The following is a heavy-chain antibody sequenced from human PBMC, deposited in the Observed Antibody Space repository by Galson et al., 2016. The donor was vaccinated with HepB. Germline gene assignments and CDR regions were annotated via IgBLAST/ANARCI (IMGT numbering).Heavy chain of an antibody. J-gene: IGHJ4*02. CDR1: GFTFNAYA. V-gene: IGHV3-30*04. CDR2: ISNDGSHE. Sequence: SLRLSCAASGFTFNAYAVHWVRQAPGKGLEWVALISNDGSHEYYADSVKGRFTISRDDSKNTLYLQMDSLRAEDTAVYYCARDILAGGGYTSPGIYWGQGTLVIVSS. D-gene: IGHD3-9*01. CDR3: ARDILAGGGYTSPGIY.